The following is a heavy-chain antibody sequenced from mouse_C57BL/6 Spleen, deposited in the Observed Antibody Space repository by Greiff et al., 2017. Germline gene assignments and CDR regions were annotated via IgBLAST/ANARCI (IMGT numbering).Heavy chain of an antibody. CDR3: ARSRGYYGNYDAMDY. CDR2: IYPGSGST. V-gene: IGHV1-55*01. CDR1: GYTFTSYW. J-gene: IGHJ4*01. D-gene: IGHD2-1*01. Sequence: VQLQQPGAELVKPGASVKMSCKASGYTFTSYWITWVKQRPGQGLEWIGDIYPGSGSTNYNEKFKSKATLTVDTSSSTAYMQLSSLTSEDSAVYYCARSRGYYGNYDAMDYWGQGTSVTVSS.